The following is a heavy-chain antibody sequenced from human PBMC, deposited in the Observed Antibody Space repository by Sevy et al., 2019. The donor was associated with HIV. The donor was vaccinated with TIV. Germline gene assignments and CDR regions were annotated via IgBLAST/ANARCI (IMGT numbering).Heavy chain of an antibody. CDR2: IYSGGST. Sequence: GGSLRLSCAASGFTVSSNYMSWVRQAPGKGLEWVSVIYSGGSTYYADSVKGRFTISRDNSKNTLYLQMNSLRAEDTAVYYCARDSSPGYCSGGSCYLGPQGAFDIWGQGTMVTVSS. V-gene: IGHV3-53*01. J-gene: IGHJ3*02. CDR3: ARDSSPGYCSGGSCYLGPQGAFDI. CDR1: GFTVSSNY. D-gene: IGHD2-15*01.